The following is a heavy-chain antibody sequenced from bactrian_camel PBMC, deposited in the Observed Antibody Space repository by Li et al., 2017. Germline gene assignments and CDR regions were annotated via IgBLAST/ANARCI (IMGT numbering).Heavy chain of an antibody. CDR1: GNIASLAC. CDR3: AARSSTCGWLHPRNFSY. CDR2: IGGNAGT. D-gene: IGHD2*01. V-gene: IGHV3S53*01. J-gene: IGHJ4*01. Sequence: HVQLVESGGDSVQAGGSLRLSCAVSGNIASLACMGWFRQVPGKEREEVARIGGNAGTRYSDSVKGRFTISRDNANNTLFLQMNNLKPEDTAMYYCAARSSTCGWLHPRNFSYWGQGTQVTVS.